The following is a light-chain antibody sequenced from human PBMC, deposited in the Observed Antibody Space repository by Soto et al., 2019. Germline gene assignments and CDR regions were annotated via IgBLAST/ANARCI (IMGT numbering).Light chain of an antibody. CDR2: GAS. CDR3: QKYARSPLT. CDR1: QSVSSSF. Sequence: EMVWTQSPGTLSLSPGERATLSCSASQSVSSSFLAWYQQKPGQAPRLLIYGASSRATGIPHRFSGSGSGTDFTLTISTLEPEDVAVYYCQKYARSPLTFGGGTKVQIK. V-gene: IGKV3-20*01. J-gene: IGKJ4*01.